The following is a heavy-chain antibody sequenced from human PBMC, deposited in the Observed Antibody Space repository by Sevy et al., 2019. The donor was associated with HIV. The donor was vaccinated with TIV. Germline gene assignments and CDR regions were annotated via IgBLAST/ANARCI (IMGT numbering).Heavy chain of an antibody. J-gene: IGHJ4*02. CDR3: ARGGDFNDISAKRDFDY. CDR2: IWNDGSNK. Sequence: GGFLRLSCAASGFTFSNYGMHCVRQAPGKGLEWVAVIWNDGSNKYYADSVKGRFTISRDNSKNTLYLQMNSLRVEDTDVYICARGGDFNDISAKRDFDYWGQGTLDTVSS. D-gene: IGHD2-21*02. CDR1: GFTFSNYG. V-gene: IGHV3-33*01.